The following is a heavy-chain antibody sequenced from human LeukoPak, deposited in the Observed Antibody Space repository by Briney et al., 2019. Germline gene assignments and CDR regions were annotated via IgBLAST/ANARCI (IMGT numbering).Heavy chain of an antibody. D-gene: IGHD5-24*01. J-gene: IGHJ2*01. V-gene: IGHV3-30*02. Sequence: GGSLRLSCAASGFTFSSYGMHWVRQAPGKGLEWVAFIRYDGSNKYYADSVKGRFTISRDNSKNTLYLQMNSLRAEDTAVYYCARDLEQDMYFDLWGRGTLVTVSS. CDR3: ARDLEQDMYFDL. CDR1: GFTFSSYG. CDR2: IRYDGSNK.